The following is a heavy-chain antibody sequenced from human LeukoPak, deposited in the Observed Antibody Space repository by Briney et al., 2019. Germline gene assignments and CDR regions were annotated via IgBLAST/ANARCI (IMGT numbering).Heavy chain of an antibody. D-gene: IGHD1-7*01. CDR2: IIPIFGIA. J-gene: IGHJ4*02. V-gene: IGHV1-69*04. CDR3: ARVRRNWNYADY. Sequence: ASAKVSCKASGGTFSSYAISWVRQAPGQGLEWMGRIIPIFGIANYAQKFQGRVTITADKSTSTAYMELSSLRSEDTAVYYCARVRRNWNYADYWGQGTLVTVSS. CDR1: GGTFSSYA.